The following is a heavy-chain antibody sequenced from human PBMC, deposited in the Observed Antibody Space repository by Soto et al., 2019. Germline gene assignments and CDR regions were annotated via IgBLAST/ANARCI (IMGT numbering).Heavy chain of an antibody. D-gene: IGHD5-12*01. CDR2: INASNGNT. Sequence: QVQLVQSGAEVKKPGDSVKVSCKASGYTFTSYPMHWVSQAPGHRLEWMGWINASNGNTKYSQNFQLRASFYRDTSANTVYLELSRLTSEDTAVYYCARAWGIEGGYNYFYYWGQGTPVTVSS. J-gene: IGHJ4*02. V-gene: IGHV1-3*01. CDR1: GYTFTSYP. CDR3: ARAWGIEGGYNYFYY.